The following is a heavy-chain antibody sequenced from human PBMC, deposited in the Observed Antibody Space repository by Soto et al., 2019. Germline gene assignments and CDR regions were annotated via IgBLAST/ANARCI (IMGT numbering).Heavy chain of an antibody. J-gene: IGHJ1*01. V-gene: IGHV4-31*03. CDR2: ISYRGST. CDR1: GGYIRSVGYF. D-gene: IGHD6-25*01. CDR3: ARLNSGWHQTVTS. Sequence: QVQLESSGPGLVKPSQTLSLTCTVSGGYIRSVGYFWTWIRQHPTKVLEWIGHISYRGSTYFLPSLRSRLIMSVDTSKNQSSLTLTSVTVADTALYYCARLNSGWHQTVTSGGQGTVVTVSS.